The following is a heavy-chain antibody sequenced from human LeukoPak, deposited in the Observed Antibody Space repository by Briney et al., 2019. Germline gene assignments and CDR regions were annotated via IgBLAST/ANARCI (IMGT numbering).Heavy chain of an antibody. CDR2: ISSSSSYI. V-gene: IGHV3-21*01. Sequence: GGSLRLSCAASGFTFSSYSMNWVRQAPGKGLEWVSSISSSSSYIYYADSVKGRFTISRDNAKNSLYLQMNSLRAEDTAVYYCALVGGIAVAVNWFDPWGQGTLVTVSS. CDR3: ALVGGIAVAVNWFDP. CDR1: GFTFSSYS. J-gene: IGHJ5*02. D-gene: IGHD6-19*01.